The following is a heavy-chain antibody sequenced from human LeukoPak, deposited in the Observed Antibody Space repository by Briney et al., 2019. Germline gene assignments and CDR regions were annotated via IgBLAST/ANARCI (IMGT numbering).Heavy chain of an antibody. D-gene: IGHD3-10*01. CDR1: GGSISSGGYY. Sequence: SETLSLTCTVSGGSISSGGYYWSWIRQPPGKGLEWIGYIYHSGSTYYNPSLESRVTISVDRSKNRFSLKLSSVTAADTAVYYCARGRGPSALTFDPWGQGTLVTVSS. CDR2: IYHSGST. V-gene: IGHV4-30-2*01. CDR3: ARGRGPSALTFDP. J-gene: IGHJ5*02.